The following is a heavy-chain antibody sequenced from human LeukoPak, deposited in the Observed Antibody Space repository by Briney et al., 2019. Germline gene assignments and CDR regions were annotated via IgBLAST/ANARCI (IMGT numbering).Heavy chain of an antibody. CDR1: GYIFTDYY. Sequence: ASVKVSCKASGYIFTDYYMHWVRQAPGQGLEWMGWINPNSGGTTYAQKFQGRVTMTRETSISTAYMELYRLRSDDTAIYYCAREIDYGSDPVAWFDPWGQGTLVTVSS. J-gene: IGHJ5*02. V-gene: IGHV1-2*02. CDR2: INPNSGGT. CDR3: AREIDYGSDPVAWFDP. D-gene: IGHD3-10*01.